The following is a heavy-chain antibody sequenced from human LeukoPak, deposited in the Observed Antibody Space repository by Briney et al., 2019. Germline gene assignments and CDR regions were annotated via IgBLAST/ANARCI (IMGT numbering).Heavy chain of an antibody. CDR1: GFTFSSYG. J-gene: IGHJ4*02. D-gene: IGHD1-26*01. CDR3: ARRGATRTVDY. Sequence: AEGSLRLSCAASGFTFSSYGMHWVRQAPGKGLEWVAVISYDGSNKYYADSVKGRFTISRDNSKNTLYLQMNSLRAEDTAVYYCARRGATRTVDYWGQGTLVTVSS. V-gene: IGHV3-30*03. CDR2: ISYDGSNK.